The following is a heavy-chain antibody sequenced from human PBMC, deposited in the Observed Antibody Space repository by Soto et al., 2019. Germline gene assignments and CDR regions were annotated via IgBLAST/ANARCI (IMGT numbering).Heavy chain of an antibody. CDR1: GFTFSSYW. J-gene: IGHJ6*03. V-gene: IGHV3-7*03. CDR3: ARHQGEIGGYSGYDDPYYYMDV. Sequence: GGSLRLSCAASGFTFSSYWMSWVRQAPGKGLEWVANIKQDGSEKYYVDSVKGRVTISSDNAKNTLYLQMNSLRAEDTAVYYCARHQGEIGGYSGYDDPYYYMDVWGKGTTVTVSS. D-gene: IGHD5-12*01. CDR2: IKQDGSEK.